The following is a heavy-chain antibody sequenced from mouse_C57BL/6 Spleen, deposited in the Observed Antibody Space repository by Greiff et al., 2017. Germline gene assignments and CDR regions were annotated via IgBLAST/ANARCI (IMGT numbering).Heavy chain of an antibody. D-gene: IGHD2-1*01. CDR1: GYAFSSYW. J-gene: IGHJ1*03. V-gene: IGHV1-80*01. Sequence: QVHVKQSGAELVKPGASVKISCKASGYAFSSYWMNWVKQRPGKGLEWIGQIYPGDGDTNYNGKFKGKATLTADKSSSTAYMQLSSLTSEDSAVYFCARGGNYSYWYFDVWGTGTTVTVSS. CDR2: IYPGDGDT. CDR3: ARGGNYSYWYFDV.